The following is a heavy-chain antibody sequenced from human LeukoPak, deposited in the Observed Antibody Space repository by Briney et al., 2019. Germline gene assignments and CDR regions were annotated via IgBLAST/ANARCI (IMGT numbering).Heavy chain of an antibody. D-gene: IGHD5-12*01. CDR2: IIPIFGTA. J-gene: IGHJ3*02. CDR3: AREDAGAVATRLDAFDT. Sequence: GASVKVSCKASGGTFSSYAISWVRQAPGQGLEWMGGIIPIFGTANYAQKFQGRVTITADESTSTAYMELSSLRSEDTAVYYCAREDAGAVATRLDAFDTWGQGTMVTVSS. CDR1: GGTFSSYA. V-gene: IGHV1-69*13.